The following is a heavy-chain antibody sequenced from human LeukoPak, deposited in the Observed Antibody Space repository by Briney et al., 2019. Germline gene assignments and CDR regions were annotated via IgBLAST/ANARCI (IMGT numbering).Heavy chain of an antibody. CDR3: ARLMGYATFFDY. J-gene: IGHJ4*02. CDR1: GYTFTSYY. V-gene: IGHV1-46*01. Sequence: ASVKVSCKASGYTFTSYYMHWVRQAPGQGLEWMGIINPSGGSTSYAQKFQGRVTMTRDMSTSTVYMELSSLSSEDTAVYYCARLMGYATFFDYWGQGTLVTVSS. CDR2: INPSGGST. D-gene: IGHD2-8*01.